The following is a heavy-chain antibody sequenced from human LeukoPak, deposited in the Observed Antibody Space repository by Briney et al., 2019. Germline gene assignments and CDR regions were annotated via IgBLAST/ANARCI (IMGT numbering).Heavy chain of an antibody. CDR1: GGSINNYY. V-gene: IGHV4-59*08. CDR3: AGHKHDYSARRSFPGGY. Sequence: SETLSLTCTVSGGSINNYYWSWIRQPPGKGLEWIGYIYYSGSTNYNPSLKSRVTISVDTSKNQFSLKLSSVTAADTAVYYCAGHKHDYSARRSFPGGYWGQGTLVTVSS. J-gene: IGHJ4*02. D-gene: IGHD2-15*01. CDR2: IYYSGST.